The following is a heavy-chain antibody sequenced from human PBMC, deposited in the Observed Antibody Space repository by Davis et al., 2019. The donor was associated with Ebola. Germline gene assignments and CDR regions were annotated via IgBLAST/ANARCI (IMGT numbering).Heavy chain of an antibody. CDR3: ARDQGLGYCSSTSCYTAFDP. CDR2: IIPIFGTA. D-gene: IGHD2-2*02. J-gene: IGHJ5*02. Sequence: SVKVSCKASGGTFSSYAISWVRQAPGQGLEWMGGIIPIFGTANYAQKFQGRVTITADESTSTAYMELSSLRSEDTAVYYCARDQGLGYCSSTSCYTAFDPWGQGTLVTVSS. V-gene: IGHV1-69*13. CDR1: GGTFSSYA.